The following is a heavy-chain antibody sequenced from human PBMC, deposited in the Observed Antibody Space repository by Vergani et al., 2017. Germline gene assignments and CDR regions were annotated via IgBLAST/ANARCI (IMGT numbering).Heavy chain of an antibody. V-gene: IGHV3-49*04. J-gene: IGHJ6*02. CDR1: GFTFGDYA. CDR2: IRSKAYGGTT. CDR3: ARDTVRGATGFYFYYYGIDV. Sequence: EVQLVESGGGLVQPGRSLRLSCTASGFTFGDYAMSWVRQAPGKGLEWVGFIRSKAYGGTTEYAASVKGRFTISRDNAKNSLFLQMNSLRGEDTAVYYCARDTVRGATGFYFYYYGIDVWGQGTTVTVSS. D-gene: IGHD3-10*01.